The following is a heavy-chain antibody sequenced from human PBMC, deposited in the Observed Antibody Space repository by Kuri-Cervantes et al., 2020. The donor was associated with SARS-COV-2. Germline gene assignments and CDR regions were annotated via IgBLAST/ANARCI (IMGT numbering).Heavy chain of an antibody. CDR3: ARDGYFDWLFQGDYFDY. Sequence: GESLKISCAASGFTFSSYAMSWVRQAPGKGLEWASVIYSGGSTYYADSVKGRFTISRDNSKNTLYLQMNSLRAEDTAVYYCARDGYFDWLFQGDYFDYWGQGTLVTVSS. CDR2: IYSGGST. D-gene: IGHD3-9*01. CDR1: GFTFSSYA. J-gene: IGHJ4*02. V-gene: IGHV3-66*02.